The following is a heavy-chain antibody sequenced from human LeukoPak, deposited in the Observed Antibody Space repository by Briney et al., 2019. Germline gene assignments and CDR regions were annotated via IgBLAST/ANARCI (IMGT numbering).Heavy chain of an antibody. J-gene: IGHJ4*02. CDR2: IYYSGST. CDR3: ASLYYESSGYDRTFDH. CDR1: GGSISSGDYY. V-gene: IGHV4-31*03. Sequence: SETLSLTCTVSGGSISSGDYYWNWIRQHPGKGLEWIGYIYYSGSTNNNPSLKSRVTISADTSKNQFSLRLSSVTAADTAVYYCASLYYESSGYDRTFDHWGQGTLVTVSS. D-gene: IGHD3-22*01.